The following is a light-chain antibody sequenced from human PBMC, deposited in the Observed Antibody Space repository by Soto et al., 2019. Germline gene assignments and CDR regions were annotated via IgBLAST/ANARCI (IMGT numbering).Light chain of an antibody. CDR3: RHYINSQWT. V-gene: IGKV3-20*01. CDR1: QSVSSTY. CDR2: AAS. Sequence: EIVLTQSPGTLSLSPGERATLSCRPSQSVSSTYLDWYQQKPGQPPRLLIYAASSRATGIPDRFSGGASATEFTLTIRRLEPEDFAVYYCRHYINSQWTFGQGTKVEIK. J-gene: IGKJ1*01.